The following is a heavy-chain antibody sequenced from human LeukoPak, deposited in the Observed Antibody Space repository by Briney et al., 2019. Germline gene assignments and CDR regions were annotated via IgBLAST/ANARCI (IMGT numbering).Heavy chain of an antibody. J-gene: IGHJ5*02. CDR2: IYYSGST. V-gene: IGHV4-59*11. D-gene: IGHD3-10*01. CDR3: ARAPLLTMVRGVITWFDP. CDR1: GGSISSHY. Sequence: PSETLSLTCTVSGGSISSHYWSWIRQPPGKGLEWIGYIYYSGSTYYNPSLKSRVTISVDTSKNQFSLKLSSVTAADTAVYYCARAPLLTMVRGVITWFDPWGQGTLVTVSS.